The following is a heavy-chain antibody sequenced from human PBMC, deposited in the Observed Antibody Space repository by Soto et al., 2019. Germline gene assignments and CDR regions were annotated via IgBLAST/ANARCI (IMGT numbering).Heavy chain of an antibody. CDR2: ISGSGGST. CDR1: GFTFSSYA. Sequence: GGSLGLSCAASGFTFSSYAMSWVRQAPGKGLEWVSAISGSGGSTYYADSVKGRFTISRDNSKNTLYLQMNSLRAEDTAVYYCAKLLDYSPNFDYWGQGTLVTVSS. CDR3: AKLLDYSPNFDY. J-gene: IGHJ4*02. V-gene: IGHV3-23*01. D-gene: IGHD4-4*01.